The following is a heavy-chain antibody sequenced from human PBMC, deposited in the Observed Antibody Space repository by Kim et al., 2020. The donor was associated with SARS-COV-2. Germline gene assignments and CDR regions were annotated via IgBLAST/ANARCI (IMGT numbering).Heavy chain of an antibody. Sequence: RDIPSFQGSVTFSSDQSTTSAYLQWSSLKASDTAMYYCARSAGPYDYYFDYWGQGTLVTVSS. V-gene: IGHV5-51*01. CDR3: ARSAGPYDYYFDY. J-gene: IGHJ4*02. D-gene: IGHD3-16*01.